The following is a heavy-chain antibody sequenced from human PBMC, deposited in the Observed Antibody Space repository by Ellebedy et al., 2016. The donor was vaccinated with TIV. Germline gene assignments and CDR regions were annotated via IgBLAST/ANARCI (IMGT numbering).Heavy chain of an antibody. D-gene: IGHD2-15*01. CDR1: GYTFTSYA. J-gene: IGHJ4*02. CDR2: INAGNGNT. CDR3: ARGDRVAPPFDY. Sequence: AASVKVSCKASGYTFTSYAMHWVRQAPGQRLEWKGWINAGNGNTKYSQKFQGRVTITRDTSASTAYMELSSLRSEDTAVYYYARGDRVAPPFDYWGQGTLVTVSS. V-gene: IGHV1-3*01.